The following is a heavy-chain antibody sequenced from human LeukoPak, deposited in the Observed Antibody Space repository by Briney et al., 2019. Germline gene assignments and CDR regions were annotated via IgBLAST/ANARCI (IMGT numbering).Heavy chain of an antibody. D-gene: IGHD6-19*01. CDR2: IYYSGST. J-gene: IGHJ3*02. CDR3: ARDPGYSSGWYKVRGAFDI. CDR1: GGSISSSSYY. Sequence: SETLSLTCTVSGGSISSSSYYWGWIRQPPGKGLEWIGSIYYSGSTYYNPSLKSRVTISVDTSKNQFSLKLSSVTAADTAVYYCARDPGYSSGWYKVRGAFDIWGQGTMVTVSS. V-gene: IGHV4-39*07.